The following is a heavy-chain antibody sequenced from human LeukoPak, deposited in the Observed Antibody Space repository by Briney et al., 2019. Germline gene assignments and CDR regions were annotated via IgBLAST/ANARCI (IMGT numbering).Heavy chain of an antibody. J-gene: IGHJ1*01. Sequence: PSETLSLTCTVSGGSISSGGYYWSWIRQPPGKGLEWIGYIYHSGSTYYNPSLKSRVTISVDTSKNQLSLKLSSVTAADTAVYYCARVAAGSGFFQHWGQGTLVTVSS. CDR3: ARVAAGSGFFQH. CDR1: GGSISSGGYY. D-gene: IGHD6-13*01. V-gene: IGHV4-30-2*01. CDR2: IYHSGST.